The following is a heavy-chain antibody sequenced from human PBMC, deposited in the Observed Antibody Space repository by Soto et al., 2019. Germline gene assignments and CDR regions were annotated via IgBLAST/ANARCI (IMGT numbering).Heavy chain of an antibody. CDR2: IDPSDSYT. V-gene: IGHV5-10-1*01. J-gene: IGHJ6*02. Sequence: ESLKISFKGSGYSFTSYWISWVRQIPGKGLEWMGRIDPSDSYTNYSPSFQGHVTISADKSISTAYLQWSSLKASDTAMYYCARGVAASDYYYYGMDVWGQGTTVTVSS. CDR1: GYSFTSYW. D-gene: IGHD6-13*01. CDR3: ARGVAASDYYYYGMDV.